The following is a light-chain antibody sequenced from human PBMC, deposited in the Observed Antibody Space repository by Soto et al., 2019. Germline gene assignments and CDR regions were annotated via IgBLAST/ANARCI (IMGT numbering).Light chain of an antibody. CDR1: QSVSSDY. Sequence: EIVLTQSPGTLSLSPGERATLSCRASQSVSSDYLAWYQQKPGQAPRLLMYGASRRATGIPDRFRGSGSGTDFTLTISRLEPEDFAVYYCQQYGRSPWTFGHGTKVEIK. CDR2: GAS. V-gene: IGKV3-20*01. CDR3: QQYGRSPWT. J-gene: IGKJ1*01.